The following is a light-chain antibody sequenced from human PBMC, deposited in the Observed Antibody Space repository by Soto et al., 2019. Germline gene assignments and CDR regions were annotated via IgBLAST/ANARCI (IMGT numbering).Light chain of an antibody. CDR2: TAS. CDR1: QGISND. CDR3: LQDYNYPPYT. Sequence: AIQKTQSPSSLSASVGDRVTITCRASQGISNDLGWYQQKPRKSPKLLIYTASSLQGGVPSRFSGSGSGTDFTLTISSLQPEDFATYYCLQDYNYPPYTFGQGTKLEIK. J-gene: IGKJ2*01. V-gene: IGKV1-6*01.